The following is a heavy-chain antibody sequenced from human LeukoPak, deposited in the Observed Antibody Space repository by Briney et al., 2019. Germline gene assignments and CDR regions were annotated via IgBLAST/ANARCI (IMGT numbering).Heavy chain of an antibody. Sequence: PGGSLRLSCTASGFSFSGYWMTWVRQTPGKGLEWVSATSGSGGSTYYADSVKGRFTISRDNSKNTLYLQMNSLRAEDTAVYYCAKVEEQWLGFDYWGQGTLVTVSS. CDR2: TSGSGGST. CDR1: GFSFSGYW. V-gene: IGHV3-23*01. J-gene: IGHJ4*02. D-gene: IGHD6-19*01. CDR3: AKVEEQWLGFDY.